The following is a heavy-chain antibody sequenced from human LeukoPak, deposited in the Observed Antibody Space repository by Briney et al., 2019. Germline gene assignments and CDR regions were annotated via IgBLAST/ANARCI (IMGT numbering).Heavy chain of an antibody. Sequence: GGSLRLSCAASGFTVSSNYMSWVRQAPVKGLEWVSVIYSGGSTYYADSVKGRFTISRDNSKNTLYLQMNSLRAEDTAVYYCASAAYYDFWSGYYFSEFFQHWGQGTLVTVSS. CDR1: GFTVSSNY. D-gene: IGHD3-3*01. J-gene: IGHJ1*01. CDR2: IYSGGST. V-gene: IGHV3-53*01. CDR3: ASAAYYDFWSGYYFSEFFQH.